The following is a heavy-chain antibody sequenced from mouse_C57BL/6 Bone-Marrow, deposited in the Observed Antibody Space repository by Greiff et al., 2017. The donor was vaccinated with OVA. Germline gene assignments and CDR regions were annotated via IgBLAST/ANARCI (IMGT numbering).Heavy chain of an antibody. CDR3: TTRQLLRYFDY. V-gene: IGHV14-1*01. Sequence: VQLKQSGAELVRPGASVKLSCTASGFNIKDYYMHWVKQRPEQGLEWIGRIHPEDGDTEYAPKFQGKATMTADTSSNTAYLQLSSLTSEDTAVYYCTTRQLLRYFDYWGQGTTLTVSS. CDR1: GFNIKDYY. CDR2: IHPEDGDT. D-gene: IGHD1-1*01. J-gene: IGHJ2*01.